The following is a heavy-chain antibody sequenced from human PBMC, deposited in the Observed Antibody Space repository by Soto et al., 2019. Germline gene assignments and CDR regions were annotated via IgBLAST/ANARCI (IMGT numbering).Heavy chain of an antibody. D-gene: IGHD2-15*01. CDR1: GYSFTSYW. CDR3: ARLKKGYCSGGSCYPNYYYYGMDF. J-gene: IGHJ6*02. V-gene: IGHV5-51*01. CDR2: IYPGDSDT. Sequence: GESLKISCKGSGYSFTSYWIGWVRQMPGKGLEWMGIIYPGDSDTRYSPSFQGQVTISADKSISTAYLQWSSLKASDTAMYYCARLKKGYCSGGSCYPNYYYYGMDFWGQGPTVTVSS.